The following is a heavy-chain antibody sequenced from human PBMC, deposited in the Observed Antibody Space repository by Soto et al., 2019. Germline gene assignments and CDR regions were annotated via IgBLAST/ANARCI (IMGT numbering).Heavy chain of an antibody. V-gene: IGHV1-24*01. CDR3: ATDRRALRGVIVYYFDY. J-gene: IGHJ4*02. D-gene: IGHD3-10*01. CDR2: FDPEDGET. Sequence: SVKVSCKVSGYTLTELSMHWVRQAPGKGLEWMGGFDPEDGETIYAQKFQGRVTMTEDTSTDTAYMELSSLRSEDTAVYYCATDRRALRGVIVYYFDYWGQGTLVTVSS. CDR1: GYTLTELS.